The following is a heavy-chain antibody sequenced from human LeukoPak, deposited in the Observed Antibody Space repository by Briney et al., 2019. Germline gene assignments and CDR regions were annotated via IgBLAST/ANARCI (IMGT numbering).Heavy chain of an antibody. Sequence: PGGSLRLSCAASGFTFSNAWMSWVRQAPGKGLEWVGRIKSKTDGGTTDYAAPVKGRFTISRDDSKNTLYLQMNSLKTEDTAVYYCARESRPYYYDSSGYFRGPFDIWGQGTMVTVSS. CDR3: ARESRPYYYDSSGYFRGPFDI. D-gene: IGHD3-22*01. V-gene: IGHV3-15*01. CDR2: IKSKTDGGTT. CDR1: GFTFSNAW. J-gene: IGHJ3*02.